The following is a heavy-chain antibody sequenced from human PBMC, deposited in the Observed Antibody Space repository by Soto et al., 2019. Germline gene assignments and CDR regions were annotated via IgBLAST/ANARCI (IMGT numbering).Heavy chain of an antibody. D-gene: IGHD2-2*01. CDR2: IRNKANNDAT. CDR1: GFTFSDHY. V-gene: IGHV3-72*01. J-gene: IGHJ4*02. Sequence: EVQVVESGGGLVQPGGSLRLSCAASGFTFSDHYMDWVRQAPGKGLEWVGRIRNKANNDATEYAVSVTGRFTISRDDSKISLYLQMNSLETEDTAVYSCARERRYYNSSTCFYFDNWGQGTLVTVSS. CDR3: ARERRYYNSSTCFYFDN.